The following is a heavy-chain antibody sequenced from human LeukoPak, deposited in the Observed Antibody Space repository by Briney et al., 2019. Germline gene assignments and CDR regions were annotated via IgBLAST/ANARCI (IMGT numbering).Heavy chain of an antibody. Sequence: SETLSLTCAVYGGSLSDYYWNWIRQPPRKGLEWIWEINHRGTTNYNPSLKSRVTISVDTSKNQFSLRLSAVTAADTAVYHCARGLRLPSRSSPAVPHVWGKGTTVTVSA. CDR2: INHRGTT. V-gene: IGHV4-34*01. CDR3: ARGLRLPSRSSPAVPHV. D-gene: IGHD2-2*01. J-gene: IGHJ6*04. CDR1: GGSLSDYY.